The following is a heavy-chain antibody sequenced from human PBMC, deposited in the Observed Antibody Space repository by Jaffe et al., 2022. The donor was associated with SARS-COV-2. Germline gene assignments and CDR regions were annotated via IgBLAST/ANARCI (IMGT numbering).Heavy chain of an antibody. CDR2: IYPTNSDA. V-gene: IGHV5-51*01. CDR1: GYSFANYW. CDR3: ARDPLSAHDALDI. J-gene: IGHJ3*02. D-gene: IGHD1-26*01. Sequence: EEQLVQSGAEVKKPGESLKISCKGSGYSFANYWIAWVRQMPGKGLEWMGIIYPTNSDAKYSPSFQGQVTMSVDKSINTAYLQWTSLKASDTAMYYCARDPLSAHDALDIWGQGTLVTVSS.